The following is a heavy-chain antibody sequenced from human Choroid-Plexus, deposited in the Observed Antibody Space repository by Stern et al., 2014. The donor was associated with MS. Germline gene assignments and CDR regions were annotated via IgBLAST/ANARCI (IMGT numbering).Heavy chain of an antibody. CDR1: GFTFGNYW. D-gene: IGHD3-3*01. CDR2: IKENGTEK. Sequence: VQLVQSGGGLVQPGGSLTISCTAAGFTFGNYWMTLGRQAPGKGLEGGANIKENGTEKNYVDSVKGRFTISRDNARNSLYLQMNSLRVEDTALYYCARVYNTIYGIVTQRGSGMDVWGQGTTVIVSS. CDR3: ARVYNTIYGIVTQRGSGMDV. V-gene: IGHV3-7*01. J-gene: IGHJ6*02.